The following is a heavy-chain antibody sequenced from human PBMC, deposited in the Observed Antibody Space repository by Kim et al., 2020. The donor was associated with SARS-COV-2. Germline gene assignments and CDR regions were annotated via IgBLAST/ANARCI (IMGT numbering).Heavy chain of an antibody. J-gene: IGHJ3*02. Sequence: DSVKVRFTISRDNSKNTLYLQMNSLRAEDTAVYYCANGEGVIRTPDAFDIWGQGTMVTVSS. V-gene: IGHV3-23*01. CDR3: ANGEGVIRTPDAFDI. D-gene: IGHD3-22*01.